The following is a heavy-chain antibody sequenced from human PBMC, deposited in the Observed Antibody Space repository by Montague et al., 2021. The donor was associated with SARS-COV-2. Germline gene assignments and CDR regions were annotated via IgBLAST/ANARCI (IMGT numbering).Heavy chain of an antibody. CDR1: GGSTRSYY. D-gene: IGHD5-24*01. V-gene: IGHV4-59*01. CDR2: TYYSGTT. CDR3: ARVFPRWLQCDHYCDY. J-gene: IGHJ4*02. Sequence: SETLSLTCTVSGGSTRSYYCSWTRHRPGKGLEWIWNTYYSGTTHNNHSLKSRVTISVDTSKNQFPLKLSSVTAADTAVYYCARVFPRWLQCDHYCDYWGQGTLVTVSS.